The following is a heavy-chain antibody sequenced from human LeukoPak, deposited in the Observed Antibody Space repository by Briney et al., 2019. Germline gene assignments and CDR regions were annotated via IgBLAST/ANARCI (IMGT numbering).Heavy chain of an antibody. CDR1: GGTFSSYA. V-gene: IGHV1-69*04. CDR2: IIPILGIA. Sequence: GASVKVSCKASGGTFSSYAISWVRQAPGQGLEWMGRIIPILGIANYAQKFQGRVTITADKSTSTAYMELSSLRSEDTAVYYCARQLWLPFGRSDYFDYWGQGTLVTVSS. D-gene: IGHD5-18*01. J-gene: IGHJ4*02. CDR3: ARQLWLPFGRSDYFDY.